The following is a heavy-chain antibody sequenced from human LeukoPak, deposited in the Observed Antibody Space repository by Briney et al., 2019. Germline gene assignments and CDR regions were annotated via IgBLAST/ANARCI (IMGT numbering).Heavy chain of an antibody. J-gene: IGHJ4*02. D-gene: IGHD3-9*01. V-gene: IGHV3-30-3*01. CDR1: GFTFSSYA. CDR2: ISYDGSNK. CDR3: ARVVLRYFDLADY. Sequence: GGSLRLSRAASGFTFSSYAMHWVRQAPGKGLEWVAVISYDGSNKYYADSVKGRFTISRDNSKNTLYLQMNSLRAEDTAVYYCARVVLRYFDLADYWGQGTLVTVSS.